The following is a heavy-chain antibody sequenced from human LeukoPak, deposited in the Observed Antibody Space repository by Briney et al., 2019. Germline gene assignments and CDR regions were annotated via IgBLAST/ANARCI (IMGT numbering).Heavy chain of an antibody. D-gene: IGHD6-13*01. CDR1: GGSISSYY. J-gene: IGHJ6*02. CDR3: ARDSGRYSSSWYNHYYYGMDV. CDR2: IYYSGST. Sequence: SETLSLTSTVSGGSISSYYWSWIRQPPGKGLEWIGYIYYSGSTNYNPSLKSRVTISVDTSKNQFSLKLSSVTAADTAVYYCARDSGRYSSSWYNHYYYGMDVWGQGTTVTVSS. V-gene: IGHV4-59*01.